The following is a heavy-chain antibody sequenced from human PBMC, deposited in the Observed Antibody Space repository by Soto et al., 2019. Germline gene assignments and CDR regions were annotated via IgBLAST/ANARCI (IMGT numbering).Heavy chain of an antibody. CDR1: GYTFTSYG. CDR3: ARVGSYSNYRSNYFDY. D-gene: IGHD4-4*01. J-gene: IGHJ4*02. CDR2: ISAYNGNT. Sequence: ASVKVSCKASGYTFTSYGISWVRQAPGQGLEWMGWISAYNGNTNYTQKLQGRVTMTTDTSTSTAYMELRSLRSDDTAVYYCARVGSYSNYRSNYFDYWGQGTLVTVSS. V-gene: IGHV1-18*01.